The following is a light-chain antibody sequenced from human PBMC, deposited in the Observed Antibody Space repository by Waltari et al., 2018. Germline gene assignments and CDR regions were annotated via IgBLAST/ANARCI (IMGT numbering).Light chain of an antibody. J-gene: IGKJ2*01. Sequence: DVVMTQSPLSLPVTLGQPASISCGSSQSLVYSDGNTYLSWFQQRPGQSPRRLSYEVSTRDAGVPDRFSGSGSGTDFTLKISRVEAEDVGVYYCMQGTHWPYTFGQGTRLDIK. CDR3: MQGTHWPYT. CDR1: QSLVYSDGNTY. V-gene: IGKV2-30*01. CDR2: EVS.